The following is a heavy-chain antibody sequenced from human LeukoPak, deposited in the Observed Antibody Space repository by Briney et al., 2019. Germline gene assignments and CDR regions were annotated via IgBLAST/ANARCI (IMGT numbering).Heavy chain of an antibody. J-gene: IGHJ3*02. CDR2: FSYSGRA. CDR1: GASITSYY. CDR3: ARPVSSSWPDAFDI. V-gene: IGHV4-59*08. Sequence: AATLSLTCTVSGASITSYYWSWIRQPPGKGLEWIGFFSYSGRATYNPSLKSRVTISVDTSKNQFSLSLTSVTAADTAVYYCARPVSSSWPDAFDIWGKGTMVTVST. D-gene: IGHD6-13*01.